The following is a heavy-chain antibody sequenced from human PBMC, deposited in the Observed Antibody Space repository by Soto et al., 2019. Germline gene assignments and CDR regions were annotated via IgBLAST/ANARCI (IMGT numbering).Heavy chain of an antibody. CDR2: IYYSGST. Sequence: QVQLQESGPGLVKPSETLSLTCTVSGGSISSYYWSWIRQPPGKGLEWIGYIYYSGSTNYNPSLKSRVTISVDTSKNQFSLKLSSVTAADTAVYYCARGHEQQLVWFDPWGQGTLVTVSS. CDR3: ARGHEQQLVWFDP. J-gene: IGHJ5*02. CDR1: GGSISSYY. V-gene: IGHV4-59*01. D-gene: IGHD6-13*01.